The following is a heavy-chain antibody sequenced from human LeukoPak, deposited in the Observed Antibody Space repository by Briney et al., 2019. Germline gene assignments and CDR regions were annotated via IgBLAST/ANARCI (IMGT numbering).Heavy chain of an antibody. CDR1: GGSISSSSYY. V-gene: IGHV4-39*01. J-gene: IGHJ4*02. D-gene: IGHD5-18*01. CDR3: ARLGYSYFYYFDY. CDR2: IYYSGST. Sequence: PSETLSLTCTVSGGSISSSSYYWGWIRQPPGKGLEWIGSIYYSGSTYYNPSLKSRVTISVDTSKNQFSLKLSSVTAADTAVYYCARLGYSYFYYFDYWGQGTLVTVSS.